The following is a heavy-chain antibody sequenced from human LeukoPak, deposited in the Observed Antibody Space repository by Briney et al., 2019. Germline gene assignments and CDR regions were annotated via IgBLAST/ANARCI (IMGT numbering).Heavy chain of an antibody. V-gene: IGHV4-34*01. CDR3: ARRPTVVAVYYFDY. CDR2: INHSGST. Sequence: SETLSLTCAVYGGSFSGYYWSWIRQPPGKGLEWIGEINHSGSTNYNPSLKSRVTISVDTSKTQFSLKLSSATAADTAVYYCARRPTVVAVYYFDYWGQGTLVTVSS. D-gene: IGHD4-23*01. J-gene: IGHJ4*02. CDR1: GGSFSGYY.